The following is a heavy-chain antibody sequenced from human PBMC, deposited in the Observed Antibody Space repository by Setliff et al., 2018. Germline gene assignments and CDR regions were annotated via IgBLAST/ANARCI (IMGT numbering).Heavy chain of an antibody. D-gene: IGHD3-22*01. J-gene: IGHJ3*02. CDR3: ARDVFPYHYEGAFDI. CDR2: INPSGGST. V-gene: IGHV1-46*01. Sequence: ASVKVSCKASGYTFTSYYMHWVRQAPGQGLEWMGIINPSGGSTSYAQKFQGRVTTTRDTSTSTVYMELSSLRSEDTAVYYCARDVFPYHYEGAFDIWGQGTMVTVSS. CDR1: GYTFTSYY.